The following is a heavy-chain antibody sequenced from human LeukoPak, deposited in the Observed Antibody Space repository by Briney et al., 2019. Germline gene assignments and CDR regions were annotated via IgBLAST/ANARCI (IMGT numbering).Heavy chain of an antibody. D-gene: IGHD4-23*01. CDR1: ANIFTTFW. V-gene: IGHV5-51*01. CDR2: IYPEDCDT. CDR3: AALEIAYDPVVP. Sequence: GESLKTSCKASANIFTTFWIGWARQLPGKGLEWMGIIYPEDCDTKYSTSCQGQVTIPDNKSTTTDYLKWHSLKPSDTVMYYCAALEIAYDPVVPWGQGTLVIVSS. J-gene: IGHJ5*02.